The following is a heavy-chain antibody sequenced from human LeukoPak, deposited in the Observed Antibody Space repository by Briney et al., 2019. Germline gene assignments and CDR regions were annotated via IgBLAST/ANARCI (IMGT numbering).Heavy chain of an antibody. CDR2: ISSSSSYI. CDR3: ARWVQQLGNLSDAFDI. J-gene: IGHJ3*02. D-gene: IGHD6-13*01. Sequence: PGGSLRLSCAASGFTFSSYSMNWVRQAPGKGLEWVTSISSSSSYIYYADSVKGRFTISRDNAKNSLYLQMNSLRAEDTAVYYCARWVQQLGNLSDAFDIWGQGTMVTVSS. V-gene: IGHV3-21*01. CDR1: GFTFSSYS.